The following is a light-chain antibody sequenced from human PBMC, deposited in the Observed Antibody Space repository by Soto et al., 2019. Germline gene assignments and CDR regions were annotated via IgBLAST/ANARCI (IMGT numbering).Light chain of an antibody. V-gene: IGKV1-5*01. CDR3: QQYGSSSPIT. CDR2: DAS. CDR1: RSISNW. J-gene: IGKJ4*01. Sequence: DIQMTQSPSTLSASVGDRVTITCRASRSISNWLAWYQQRPGIAPKLLIFDASILQSGVPSRFSGSGSGTEFTLSISRLQTDDFATYYCQQYGSSSPITFGGGTKVDIX.